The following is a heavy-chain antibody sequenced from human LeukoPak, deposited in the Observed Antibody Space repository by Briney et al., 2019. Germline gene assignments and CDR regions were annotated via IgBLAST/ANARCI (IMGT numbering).Heavy chain of an antibody. Sequence: SETLSLTCTVSGGSISSYYWSWIRQPPGKGLEWIGFIYYTGSTSYNPSLKSRVTMSLDASKNQFSLELNSVTPADTAVYYCARGGNYWPQWWFDPWGRGTLVSVSS. CDR1: GGSISSYY. D-gene: IGHD1-26*01. CDR3: ARGGNYWPQWWFDP. V-gene: IGHV4-59*01. J-gene: IGHJ5*02. CDR2: IYYTGST.